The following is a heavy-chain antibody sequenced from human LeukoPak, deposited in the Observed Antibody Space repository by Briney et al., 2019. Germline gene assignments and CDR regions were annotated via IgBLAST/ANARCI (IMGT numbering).Heavy chain of an antibody. Sequence: SETPSLTCTVSGGSVSSGSYYWTWIRQPPGKGLEWIGYISYSGSTNFNPSLKSRVTISVDTSKNQFSLNLSSVTAADTAVYYCARRGTGGRSFDIWGQGTMVTVSS. CDR1: GGSVSSGSYY. V-gene: IGHV4-61*01. D-gene: IGHD2-8*02. CDR2: ISYSGST. CDR3: ARRGTGGRSFDI. J-gene: IGHJ3*02.